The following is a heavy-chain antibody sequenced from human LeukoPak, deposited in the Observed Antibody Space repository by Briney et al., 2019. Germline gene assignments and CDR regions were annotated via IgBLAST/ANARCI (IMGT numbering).Heavy chain of an antibody. CDR2: IYHSGGT. CDR3: ARGWLGYYFDY. CDR1: GGSITSGTYS. J-gene: IGHJ4*02. Sequence: ASQTLSLTCAVSGGSITSGTYSWNWSRQPPGKALEWIGYIYHSGGTYSNPSLKSRVTVSMDRSKNQFSLKVTSVTAADTAVYYCARGWLGYYFDYWGQGTPVTVSS. V-gene: IGHV4-30-2*01. D-gene: IGHD6-19*01.